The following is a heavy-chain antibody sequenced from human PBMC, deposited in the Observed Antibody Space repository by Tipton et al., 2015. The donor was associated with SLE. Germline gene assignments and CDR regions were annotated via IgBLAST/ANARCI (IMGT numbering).Heavy chain of an antibody. D-gene: IGHD1-7*01. CDR3: ARSGKLELSY. Sequence: LRLSCAVYGGSFSGYYWSWIRQPPGKGLEWIGEINHSGSTNYNPSLKSRVTISVDTSKNQFSLKLSSVTAADTAVYYCARSGKLELSYWGQGTLVTVSS. J-gene: IGHJ4*02. CDR2: INHSGST. V-gene: IGHV4-34*01. CDR1: GGSFSGYY.